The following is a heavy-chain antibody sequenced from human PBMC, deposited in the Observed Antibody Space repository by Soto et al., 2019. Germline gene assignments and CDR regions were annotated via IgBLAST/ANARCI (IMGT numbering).Heavy chain of an antibody. CDR1: GFTFSNYG. CDR2: IWYDGSDE. Sequence: GSLRLSCAASGFTFSNYGMHWVRQAPGKGLEWVAVIWYDGSDEYYADSVKGRFTISRDNSKNTLYLQMNSLRAEDTAVYYCARGSRTYCSSTTCYPNDYWGQGTLVTVSS. V-gene: IGHV3-33*01. J-gene: IGHJ4*02. CDR3: ARGSRTYCSSTTCYPNDY. D-gene: IGHD2-2*01.